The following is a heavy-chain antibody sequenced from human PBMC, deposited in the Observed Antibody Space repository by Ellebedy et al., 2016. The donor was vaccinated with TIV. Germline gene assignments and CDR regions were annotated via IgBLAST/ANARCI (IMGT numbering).Heavy chain of an antibody. CDR3: ARFSGSYGGFDY. D-gene: IGHD1-26*01. CDR1: GYNFASSW. J-gene: IGHJ4*02. Sequence: GESLKISCQGSGYNFASSWISWVRQVPGRGLESMGRIDPSDSYTNYSPSFQGHVTISADKSISTAYLQWNSLKASDTAFYYCARFSGSYGGFDYWGQGTQVTVSS. V-gene: IGHV5-10-1*01. CDR2: IDPSDSYT.